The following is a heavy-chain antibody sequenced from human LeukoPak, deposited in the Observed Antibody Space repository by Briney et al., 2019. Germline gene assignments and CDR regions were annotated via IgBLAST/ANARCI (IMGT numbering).Heavy chain of an antibody. D-gene: IGHD3-10*01. CDR2: ISSSSSYI. CDR1: GFTFSSYS. CDR3: AREGPVITMVRGVIDY. Sequence: PGGSLRLSCAASGFTFSSYSMNWVRQAPGKGLEWVSSISSSSSYIYYADSVKGRFTISRDNAKNSLYLQMNSLRAEDTAVYYCAREGPVITMVRGVIDYWGQGTLVTVSS. J-gene: IGHJ4*02. V-gene: IGHV3-21*01.